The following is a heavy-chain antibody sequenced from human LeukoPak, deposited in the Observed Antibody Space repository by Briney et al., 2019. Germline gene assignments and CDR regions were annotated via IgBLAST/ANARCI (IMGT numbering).Heavy chain of an antibody. D-gene: IGHD6-19*01. CDR3: AKQAVEGRYLGQFDY. J-gene: IGHJ4*02. Sequence: PSETLSLTCTVSGASISSGGYYWSWIRQHPGKGLEWIGYISYSGSTYYNPSLKSRVTISVDTSKNQFSLKLNSVTAADTAVYYCAKQAVEGRYLGQFDYWGQGTLVTVSS. V-gene: IGHV4-31*03. CDR2: ISYSGST. CDR1: GASISSGGYY.